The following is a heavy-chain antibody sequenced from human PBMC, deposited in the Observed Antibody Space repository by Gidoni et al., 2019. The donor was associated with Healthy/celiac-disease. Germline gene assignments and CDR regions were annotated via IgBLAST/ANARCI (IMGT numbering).Heavy chain of an antibody. CDR2: ISWNSGSI. V-gene: IGHV3-9*01. CDR1: GFTFDDYA. D-gene: IGHD6-13*01. J-gene: IGHJ4*02. Sequence: EVQLVESGGGLVQPGRSLRLSCAASGFTFDDYAMHWVRQAPGQGLEWVSGISWNSGSIGYADSVKGRYTISRDNAKNSLYLQMNSLRAEDTALYYCAKDKGGSSWWTNFDYWGQGTLVTVSS. CDR3: AKDKGGSSWWTNFDY.